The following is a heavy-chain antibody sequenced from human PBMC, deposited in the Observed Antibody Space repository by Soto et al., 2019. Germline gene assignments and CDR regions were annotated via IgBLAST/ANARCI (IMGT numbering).Heavy chain of an antibody. CDR1: GFTFRDYG. D-gene: IGHD6-25*01. Sequence: EVQLVESGGGLVRSGGSLRLSCAASGFTFRDYGMNWVRQAPGRGLEWVAYISSTSTNTYNADSVMGRFTISRDNARNSLYLQMNSLRDEDTAVYYCARAALYGYDYWGQGTPVTVSS. V-gene: IGHV3-48*02. J-gene: IGHJ4*02. CDR2: ISSTSTNT. CDR3: ARAALYGYDY.